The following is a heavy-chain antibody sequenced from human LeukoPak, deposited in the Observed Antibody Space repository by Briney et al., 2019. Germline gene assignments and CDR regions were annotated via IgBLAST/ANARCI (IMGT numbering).Heavy chain of an antibody. Sequence: SETLSPTCTVSGGSISSYYWSWIRQPPGKGLEWIGYIYYSGSTNYNPSLKSRVTISVDTSKNQFSLKLSSVTAADTAVYYCARGKARPDYWGQGTLVTVSS. CDR3: ARGKARPDY. V-gene: IGHV4-59*01. CDR1: GGSISSYY. CDR2: IYYSGST. D-gene: IGHD5-12*01. J-gene: IGHJ4*02.